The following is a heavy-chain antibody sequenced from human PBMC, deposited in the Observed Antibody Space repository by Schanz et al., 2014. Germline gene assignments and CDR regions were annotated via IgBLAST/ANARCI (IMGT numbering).Heavy chain of an antibody. J-gene: IGHJ4*02. Sequence: EVQLVESGGGLIQPGGSLRLSCAASGFGFSSYSMNWVRQAPGKGLEWVARIKSKTDGGTRDYAAPVKGRFTISTDDSKNTVSRQMNSLQPEDTAVYYCTADLWFGAVWGVWWGQGTLVTVSS. CDR3: TADLWFGAVWGVW. CDR2: IKSKTDGGTR. CDR1: GFGFSSYS. V-gene: IGHV3-15*01. D-gene: IGHD3-10*01.